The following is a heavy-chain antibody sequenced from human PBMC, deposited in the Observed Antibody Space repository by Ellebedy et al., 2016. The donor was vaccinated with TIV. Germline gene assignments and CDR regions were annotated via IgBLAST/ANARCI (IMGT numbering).Heavy chain of an antibody. CDR3: AREVGGSFQSGDY. CDR2: ISEDGSLK. Sequence: GESLKISCAASGFTLRTYVMHWVRQAPGEGLQWLSSISEDGSLKWYADSVRGRFTISRAMSKNTLFLQMDSLRLEDTAVYYCAREVGGSFQSGDYWGQGTLVAASS. CDR1: GFTLRTYV. V-gene: IGHV3-30*04. J-gene: IGHJ4*02. D-gene: IGHD2-15*01.